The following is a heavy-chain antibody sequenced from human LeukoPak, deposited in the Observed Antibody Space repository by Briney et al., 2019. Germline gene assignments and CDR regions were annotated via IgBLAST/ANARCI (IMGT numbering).Heavy chain of an antibody. CDR3: ARGGPIMITFGGVTLFDY. Sequence: ASVKVSCKPSGYTFTGYYLHWVRQAPGQGLEWMGWINPNSGGTNYAQKFQGRVTMTRDTSISTAYMELSRLRSDDTAVYYCARGGPIMITFGGVTLFDYWGQGTLVTVSS. D-gene: IGHD3-16*01. J-gene: IGHJ4*02. CDR2: INPNSGGT. CDR1: GYTFTGYY. V-gene: IGHV1-2*02.